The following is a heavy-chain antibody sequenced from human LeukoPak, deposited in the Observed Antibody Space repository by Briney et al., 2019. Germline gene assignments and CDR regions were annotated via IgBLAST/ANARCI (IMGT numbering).Heavy chain of an antibody. Sequence: GRSLRLSCAASGLTFRNYGMHWVRQAPGKGLEWVAVISYDGSNKYYADSVKGRFTISRDNSKNTLYLQMNSLRAEDTAVYYCARDGEQWLVYYYYYGMDVWGQGTTVTVSS. D-gene: IGHD6-19*01. V-gene: IGHV3-30*19. J-gene: IGHJ6*02. CDR1: GLTFRNYG. CDR2: ISYDGSNK. CDR3: ARDGEQWLVYYYYYGMDV.